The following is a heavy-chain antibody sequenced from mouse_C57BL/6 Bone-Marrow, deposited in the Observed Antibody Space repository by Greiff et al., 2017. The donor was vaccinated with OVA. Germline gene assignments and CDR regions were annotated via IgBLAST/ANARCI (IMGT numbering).Heavy chain of an antibody. V-gene: IGHV1-59*01. J-gene: IGHJ4*01. CDR3: AATALYAMDD. CDR1: GYTFTSYW. Sequence: VQLQQPGAELVRPGTSVKLSCKASGYTFTSYWMHWVQQRPGQGLEWIGVIDPSDSYTNYNQKFKGKATLTVATSSSTAYMQLSSLTSEDAAVYYCAATALYAMDDWGQGTSVTVSS. D-gene: IGHD1-2*01. CDR2: IDPSDSYT.